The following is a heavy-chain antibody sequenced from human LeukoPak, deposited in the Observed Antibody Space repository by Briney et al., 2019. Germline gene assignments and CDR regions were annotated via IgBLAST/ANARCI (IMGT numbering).Heavy chain of an antibody. CDR1: GDSVSSNSAA. J-gene: IGHJ4*02. CDR3: ARTRPNEGSPWYDD. D-gene: IGHD6-19*01. CDR2: TYYRSKWYN. V-gene: IGHV6-1*01. Sequence: SQTLSLTCAISGDSVSSNSAAWNWIRQSPSRGLEWLGRTYYRSKWYNDYAVSVISRISINADTSKSQFSLQLNSVTPEDTAVYYCARTRPNEGSPWYDDWGQGTLVTVSS.